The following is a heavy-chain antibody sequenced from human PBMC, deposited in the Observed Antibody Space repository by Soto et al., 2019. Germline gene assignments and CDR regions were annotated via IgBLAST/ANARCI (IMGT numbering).Heavy chain of an antibody. D-gene: IGHD6-6*01. Sequence: SQTLSLTCAISGDSVSSNSAAWNWIRQSPSRGLEWLGRKYYRSKWYNDYAVSVKSRITINPDTSKNQFSLQLNSVTPEDTAVYYCARVGPSIAARATFDYWGQGTLVTVSS. CDR1: GDSVSSNSAA. J-gene: IGHJ4*02. CDR2: KYYRSKWYN. V-gene: IGHV6-1*01. CDR3: ARVGPSIAARATFDY.